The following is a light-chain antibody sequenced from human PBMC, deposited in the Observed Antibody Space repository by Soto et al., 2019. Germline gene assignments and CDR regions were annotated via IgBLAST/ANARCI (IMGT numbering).Light chain of an antibody. CDR1: QSVTKY. Sequence: EIGVTQSLATLSLSPGEGATLSCRASQSVTKYLVWYQQKPGQAPRLLISDASYRATGIPARFSGSGSGTDFTLTISSLEPEDFALYYCQQRSNWPITFGQGTRLEIK. J-gene: IGKJ5*01. CDR3: QQRSNWPIT. CDR2: DAS. V-gene: IGKV3-11*01.